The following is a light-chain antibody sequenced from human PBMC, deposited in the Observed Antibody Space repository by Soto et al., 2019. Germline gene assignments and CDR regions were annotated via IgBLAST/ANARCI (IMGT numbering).Light chain of an antibody. CDR2: AAS. CDR1: QSISSY. J-gene: IGKJ3*01. Sequence: DIQMTQSPSSLSASVGDRVTITCRASQSISSYLNWYQQKQGKAPKLLIYAASSLQSGVPSRFSGSGSVTDFTLTISSLQPEDFATYYCQQSYSTLLFTCGPGTKVDIK. V-gene: IGKV1-39*01. CDR3: QQSYSTLLFT.